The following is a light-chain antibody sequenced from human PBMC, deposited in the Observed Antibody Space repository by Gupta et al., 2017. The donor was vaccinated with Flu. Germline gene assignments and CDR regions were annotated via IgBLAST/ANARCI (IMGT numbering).Light chain of an antibody. CDR2: KAS. CDR3: QQYKRT. Sequence: DIQMTQSPSTLSASVGDRVTITCRASQSISSWLAWYQQKPGKAPKLLIYKASSLESGVPSRVSGSGSGTEFTLTISRLKPDDFATYYCQQYKRTFGQGTKVEIK. CDR1: QSISSW. J-gene: IGKJ1*01. V-gene: IGKV1-5*03.